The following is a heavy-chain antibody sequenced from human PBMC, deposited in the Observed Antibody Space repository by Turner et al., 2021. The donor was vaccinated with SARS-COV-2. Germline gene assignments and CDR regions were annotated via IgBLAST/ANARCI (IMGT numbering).Heavy chain of an antibody. Sequence: QLQESGPGVGKPSETLTLTCTVSGGSISSYAYYWDWIRQPPGMGLEWIGSMYYSGTTHYNPSLRGRVTISIDTSKNQFSLKVTSVTATDTAVYYCARRGDYWGQGMLVSVSS. D-gene: IGHD3-16*01. CDR2: MYYSGTT. CDR3: ARRGDY. CDR1: GGSISSYAYY. J-gene: IGHJ4*02. V-gene: IGHV4-39*01.